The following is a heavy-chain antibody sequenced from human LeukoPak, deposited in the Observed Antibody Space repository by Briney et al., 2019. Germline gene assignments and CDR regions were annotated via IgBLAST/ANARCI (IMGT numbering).Heavy chain of an antibody. D-gene: IGHD1-1*01. CDR3: ARGSQTGTTTDFQH. V-gene: IGHV3-53*01. J-gene: IGHJ1*01. CDR1: GFTVTSNY. CDR2: IYRGGGT. Sequence: GGSLRLSCAASGFTVTSNYMSWVRQAPGTGLEWVSVIYRGGGTDYADSVKGRFTISRDNSKNTLYLQMNSLRAEDTAVFYCARGSQTGTTTDFQHWGQGTLVTVSS.